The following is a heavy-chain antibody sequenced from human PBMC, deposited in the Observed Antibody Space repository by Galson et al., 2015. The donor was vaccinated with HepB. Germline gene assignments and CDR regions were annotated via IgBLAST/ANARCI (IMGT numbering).Heavy chain of an antibody. D-gene: IGHD6-13*01. J-gene: IGHJ1*01. Sequence: SLRLSCAASGFTLSSYWMNWVRQTPGKGLEWVANIMEDGSETYYVESVKGRFTISRDNAKNSLFLQMNSLRVEDTAVYYCARGMDRTAAAVRAHWGQGTLVTVSS. V-gene: IGHV3-7*03. CDR1: GFTLSSYW. CDR3: ARGMDRTAAAVRAH. CDR2: IMEDGSET.